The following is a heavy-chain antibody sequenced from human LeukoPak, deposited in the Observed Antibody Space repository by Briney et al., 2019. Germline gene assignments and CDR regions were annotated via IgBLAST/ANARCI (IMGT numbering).Heavy chain of an antibody. D-gene: IGHD4-17*01. CDR2: IYYSGST. Sequence: PSETLSLTCTVSGGSISSYYWSWIRQPPGKGLEWIGYIYYSGSTNYNPSLKSRVTISVDTSKNQFSLKLSSVTAADTAVYYCARTVTTRGDAFDIWGQGTMVTVSS. J-gene: IGHJ3*02. CDR1: GGSISSYY. V-gene: IGHV4-59*08. CDR3: ARTVTTRGDAFDI.